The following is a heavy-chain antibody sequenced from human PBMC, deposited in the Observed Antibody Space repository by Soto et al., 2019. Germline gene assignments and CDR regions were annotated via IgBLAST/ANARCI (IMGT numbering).Heavy chain of an antibody. Sequence: EVQLLESGGGLVQPGGSLRLSCTASGFAFSTYVMSWVRQAPGKGLEWVSSVSAGGGAAWHTDSVRGRFTVTKDKSKNTLFLQLSSLRAEDTAVYYCARAEGGAFDHWGQGTQVTVST. V-gene: IGHV3-23*01. D-gene: IGHD3-16*01. CDR2: VSAGGGAA. CDR1: GFAFSTYV. CDR3: ARAEGGAFDH. J-gene: IGHJ4*02.